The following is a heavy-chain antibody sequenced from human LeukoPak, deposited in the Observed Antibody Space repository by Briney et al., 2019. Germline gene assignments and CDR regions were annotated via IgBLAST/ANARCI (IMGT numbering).Heavy chain of an antibody. J-gene: IGHJ5*02. CDR2: IIPIFGTA. V-gene: IGHV1-69*13. D-gene: IGHD6-13*01. CDR3: ARGAPSIAAAGTGFDP. Sequence: ASVKVSCKDSGGTFSSYAISWVRQAPGQGLEWMGGIIPIFGTANYAQKFQGRVTITADESTSTAYMELSSLRSEDTAVYYCARGAPSIAAAGTGFDPWGQGTLVTVSS. CDR1: GGTFSSYA.